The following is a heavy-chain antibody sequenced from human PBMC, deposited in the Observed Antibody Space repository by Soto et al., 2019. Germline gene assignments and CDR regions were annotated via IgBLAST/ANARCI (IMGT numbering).Heavy chain of an antibody. CDR3: ARRLDDRADDDFDV. D-gene: IGHD6-25*01. J-gene: IGHJ3*01. CDR1: GGTFSTYT. CDR2: IIPLFGTT. Sequence: QVHLVQSGAEVRKPGSSVKVSCKTSGGTFSTYTIYWMRQAPGQGLEWMGRIIPLFGTTKYAQNFQERVTITAEESTSTAYMELSSLRAEDTAVYYCARRLDDRADDDFDVWGEGTAVTVSA. V-gene: IGHV1-69*18.